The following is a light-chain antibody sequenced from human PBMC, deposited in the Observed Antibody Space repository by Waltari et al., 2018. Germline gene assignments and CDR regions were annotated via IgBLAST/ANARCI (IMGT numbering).Light chain of an antibody. V-gene: IGKV3-11*01. CDR1: QNVNMY. J-gene: IGKJ5*01. CDR2: DAT. Sequence: EIVLTQSPATLSLSPGDRATLSCRASQNVNMYLAWYQQKPGQGPRRLLYDATDRAAGVPARVSGSGAGTEFTLTISSLEPEDFAVYHCQQRNHWITFGQGTRLEI. CDR3: QQRNHWIT.